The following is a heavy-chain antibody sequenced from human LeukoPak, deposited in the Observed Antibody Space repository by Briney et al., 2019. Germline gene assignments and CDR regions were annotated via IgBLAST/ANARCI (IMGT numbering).Heavy chain of an antibody. Sequence: SETLSLTCSVSTDSISRYYWSWIRQSPGKGLEWIGYISYSGGTKYNPSLKGRVTTSLDTSKNHFSLNLSSVTAADTAVYYCAKGYCSGGSCYSDDAFDIWGQGTMVTVSS. V-gene: IGHV4-59*12. CDR3: AKGYCSGGSCYSDDAFDI. CDR1: TDSISRYY. CDR2: ISYSGGT. J-gene: IGHJ3*02. D-gene: IGHD2-15*01.